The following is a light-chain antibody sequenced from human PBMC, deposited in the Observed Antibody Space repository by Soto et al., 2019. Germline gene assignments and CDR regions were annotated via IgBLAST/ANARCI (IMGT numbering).Light chain of an antibody. CDR2: GAS. CDR1: QSVSSY. CDR3: QQYGSSTLT. J-gene: IGKJ4*01. Sequence: EIVLTQSPATLSLSPGERATLSCRASQSVSSYLAWYQQNPGQAPRLLIYGASSRATGIPDRFSGSGSGTDFTLTISRLEPEDFAVYYCQQYGSSTLTFGGGTKVDIK. V-gene: IGKV3-20*01.